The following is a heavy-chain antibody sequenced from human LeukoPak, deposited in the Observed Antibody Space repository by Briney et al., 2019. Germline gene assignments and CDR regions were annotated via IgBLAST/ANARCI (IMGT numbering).Heavy chain of an antibody. D-gene: IGHD4-23*01. CDR2: ISPNGVTT. CDR3: VKDVGGIGAY. Sequence: GGSLRLSCSASGFTFRSYAMHWVRQAPGKGLKYVSVISPNGVTTYYASSVRGRFTISRDNSKNTLYLQMSGLRSDDTAVYYCVKDVGGIGAYWGQGTLVTVCS. J-gene: IGHJ4*02. V-gene: IGHV3-64D*09. CDR1: GFTFRSYA.